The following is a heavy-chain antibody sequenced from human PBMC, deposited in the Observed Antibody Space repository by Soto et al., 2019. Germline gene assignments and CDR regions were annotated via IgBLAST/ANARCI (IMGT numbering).Heavy chain of an antibody. D-gene: IGHD6-19*01. CDR3: ARGRDGRSSDFFHY. CDR1: EYTFSNYY. V-gene: IGHV1-46*01. CDR2: ISPSGSST. J-gene: IGHJ4*02. Sequence: ASVKVSCKASEYTFSNYYIHWVRQAPGQGLEWMGIISPSGSSTIYAQNFQGRVSMTRDTSTATVYMEVSSLRSEDTAIYYCARGRDGRSSDFFHYWVQGAVVTVSS.